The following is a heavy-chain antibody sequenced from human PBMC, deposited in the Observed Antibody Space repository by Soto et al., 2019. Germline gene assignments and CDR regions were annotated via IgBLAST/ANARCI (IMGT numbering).Heavy chain of an antibody. V-gene: IGHV1-69*13. CDR1: GGTFSSYA. Sequence: SVKVSFKASGGTFSSYAISWVRQAPGQGLEWMGGIIPIFGTANYAQKFQGRVTITADESTSTAYMELSSLRSEDTAVYYCARGFERDTAMVTLYNWFDPWGQGTLVTVSS. D-gene: IGHD5-18*01. CDR3: ARGFERDTAMVTLYNWFDP. CDR2: IIPIFGTA. J-gene: IGHJ5*02.